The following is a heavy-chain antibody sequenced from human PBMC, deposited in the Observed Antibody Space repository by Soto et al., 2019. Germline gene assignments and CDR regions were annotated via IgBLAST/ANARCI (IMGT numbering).Heavy chain of an antibody. V-gene: IGHV4-30-4*01. CDR1: GGSISSDDYY. D-gene: IGHD6-6*01. CDR2: IYYSGST. CDR3: ARDRSNSPDYFDY. Sequence: SETLSLTCTVSGGSISSDDYYWSWIRQPPGKGLEWIGYIYYSGSTSYNPSLKSRLTISLDTSKNQFSLKLSSVSAADTAVYYCARDRSNSPDYFDYWGQGTLVTVSS. J-gene: IGHJ4*02.